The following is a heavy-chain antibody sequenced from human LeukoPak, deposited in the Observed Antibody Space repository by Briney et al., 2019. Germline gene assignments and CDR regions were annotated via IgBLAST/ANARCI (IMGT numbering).Heavy chain of an antibody. D-gene: IGHD6-19*01. CDR2: IYYSGST. CDR1: GGSIGSYY. V-gene: IGHV4-59*01. CDR3: ARVPPRSSGWYFFDY. J-gene: IGHJ4*02. Sequence: PSETLSLTCTVSGGSIGSYYWSWIRQPPGKGLEWIGHIYYSGSTNYNPSLKSRVTISVDTSKNQFSLKLNSVTAADTAVYYCARVPPRSSGWYFFDYWGQGTLVTVSS.